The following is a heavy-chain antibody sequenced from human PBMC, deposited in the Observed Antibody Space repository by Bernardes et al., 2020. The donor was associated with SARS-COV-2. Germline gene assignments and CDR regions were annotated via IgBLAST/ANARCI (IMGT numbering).Heavy chain of an antibody. CDR1: GFTFSDYN. CDR3: ARVNVLVGASALYYYGMDV. V-gene: IGHV3-33*08. J-gene: IGHJ6*02. Sequence: GGSLRLSCAASGFTFSDYNMHWVRQAPGKGLEWVAVIWYDGSKKYYADSVNGRFTISRDNSKNTLYLQINSLRAEDMAVYYCARVNVLVGASALYYYGMDVWGQGTTVTVSS. CDR2: IWYDGSKK. D-gene: IGHD3-3*01.